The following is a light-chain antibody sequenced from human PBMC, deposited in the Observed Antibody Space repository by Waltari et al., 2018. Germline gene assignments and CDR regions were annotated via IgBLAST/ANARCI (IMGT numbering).Light chain of an antibody. J-gene: IGKJ2*01. V-gene: IGKV2-30*01. CDR3: MQDTHWPYT. CDR2: KVS. CDR1: QSLVFSDGNTY. Sequence: DVVMTQSPLSLPVTLGQPASISCSFSQSLVFSDGNTYLNWFQQRPGQSPRRLIYKVSNRDSGVPDRFSGSGSGTDFTLKISRVEAEDVGVYYCMQDTHWPYTFGQGTKLEIK.